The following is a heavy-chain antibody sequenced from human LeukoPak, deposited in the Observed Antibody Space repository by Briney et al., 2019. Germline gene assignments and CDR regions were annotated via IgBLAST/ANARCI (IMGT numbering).Heavy chain of an antibody. J-gene: IGHJ4*02. CDR1: GFTVSSNY. V-gene: IGHV3-66*01. CDR3: AGAGAAAGPFDY. D-gene: IGHD6-13*01. CDR2: SYSDGST. Sequence: GGSLRLSCAGSGFTVSSNYISWVRQAPGKGLEWVSVSYSDGSTYYADSVKGRFIISRDNSKNTLYLQMNSLRAEDTAVYYCAGAGAAAGPFDYWGQGTLVTVSS.